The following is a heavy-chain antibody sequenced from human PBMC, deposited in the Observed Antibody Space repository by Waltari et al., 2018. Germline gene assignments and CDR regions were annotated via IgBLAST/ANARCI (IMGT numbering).Heavy chain of an antibody. CDR2: SSSSRSYI. V-gene: IGHV3-21*01. CDR1: GFTFSSYS. Sequence: EVQLVESGGGLVKPGGSLRLSCAASGFTFSSYSMNWVRQAPGKGLEWVSSSSSSRSYISYAAPVTGRSTISRANATNALYLKMNSLRAEDTAVYYCARVDGGDELSNWGQGTMVTVSS. D-gene: IGHD2-21*02. J-gene: IGHJ3*01. CDR3: ARVDGGDELSN.